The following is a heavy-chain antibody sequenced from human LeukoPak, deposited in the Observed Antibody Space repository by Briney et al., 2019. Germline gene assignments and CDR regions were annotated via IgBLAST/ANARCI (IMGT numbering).Heavy chain of an antibody. Sequence: SETLSLTCTVSGGGSMTSSNFYWAWIRQPPEKGLEWIGSIYFTGTTYYNPSPKSRVTLSEDTSSNQFSLRLDSVTAADTAVYYCARLEHTGTYYRRFDYWGQGTLVTVSS. CDR2: IYFTGTT. V-gene: IGHV4-39*01. J-gene: IGHJ4*02. CDR1: GGGSMTSSNFY. D-gene: IGHD1-26*01. CDR3: ARLEHTGTYYRRFDY.